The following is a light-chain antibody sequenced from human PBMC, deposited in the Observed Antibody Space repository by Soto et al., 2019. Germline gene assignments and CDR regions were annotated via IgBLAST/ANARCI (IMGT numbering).Light chain of an antibody. CDR3: NSYRTVSTYV. Sequence: QSALTQPASVSGSPGQSITIACTGTSSDIGGYNFVSWYQQHPGKAPKLLIYDVGNRPSGVSNRFPGSKSGNTASLTISGLQAEDEAHYYCNSYRTVSTYVFGTGTKVTVL. CDR1: SSDIGGYNF. CDR2: DVG. V-gene: IGLV2-14*01. J-gene: IGLJ1*01.